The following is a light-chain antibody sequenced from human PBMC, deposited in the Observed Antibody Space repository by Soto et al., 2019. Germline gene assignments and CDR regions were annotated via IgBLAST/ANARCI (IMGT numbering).Light chain of an antibody. CDR1: QSVSNN. CDR3: LHYSTYPLT. V-gene: IGKV3-15*01. CDR2: RAS. Sequence: EIVLTQSPATLSVSPGDSATLSCRASQSVSNNSAWYQQRPGQAPTLLIYRASERATGVPDRFSGSGSGTEFTLTISSLQTDDFASYYCLHYSTYPLTFGGGTRVDI. J-gene: IGKJ4*01.